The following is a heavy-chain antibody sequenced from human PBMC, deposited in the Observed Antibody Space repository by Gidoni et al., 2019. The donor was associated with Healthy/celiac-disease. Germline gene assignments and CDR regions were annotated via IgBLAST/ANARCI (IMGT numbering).Heavy chain of an antibody. V-gene: IGHV3-7*01. D-gene: IGHD3-3*01. CDR3: ARVWDGFLETPNRFFDY. CDR1: GFCFSSYW. Sequence: EVQLVESGGGLVQPGGSLCLCCASSGFCFSSYWMCWVRQAPGKGLEWVANIKQDGSEKYYVDSVKGRFTIARDNAKNSLYLQMNSLRAEDTAVYYCARVWDGFLETPNRFFDYWGQGTLVTVSS. CDR2: IKQDGSEK. J-gene: IGHJ4*02.